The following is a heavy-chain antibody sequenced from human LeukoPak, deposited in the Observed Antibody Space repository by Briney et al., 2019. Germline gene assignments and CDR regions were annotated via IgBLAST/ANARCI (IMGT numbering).Heavy chain of an antibody. V-gene: IGHV1-2*02. J-gene: IGHJ1*01. D-gene: IGHD5-18*01. CDR3: ARETRQYSYGEYFQH. CDR2: INPNSGGT. Sequence: ASVKVSCKASGYTFTGYYMHWVRQAPGQGLEWMGWINPNSGGTNYAQKLQGRVTMTTDTSTSTAYMELRSLRSDDTAVYYCARETRQYSYGEYFQHWGQGTLVTVSS. CDR1: GYTFTGYY.